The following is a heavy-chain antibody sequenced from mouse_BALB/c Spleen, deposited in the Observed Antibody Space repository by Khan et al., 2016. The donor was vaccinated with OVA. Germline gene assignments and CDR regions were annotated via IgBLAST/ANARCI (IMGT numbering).Heavy chain of an antibody. CDR3: TRGGGGNRFAY. J-gene: IGHJ3*01. Sequence: QIQLVQSGAELVRPGVSVKISCKGSGYTFTDFTIHWVKQSHAKSLEWIGVISTYYGDATYNQKFKGKATMTVDKTSSTAYMELARVTSEDSAMYYCTRGGGGNRFAYWGQGTLVTVSA. V-gene: IGHV1S137*01. CDR1: GYTFTDFT. CDR2: ISTYYGDA.